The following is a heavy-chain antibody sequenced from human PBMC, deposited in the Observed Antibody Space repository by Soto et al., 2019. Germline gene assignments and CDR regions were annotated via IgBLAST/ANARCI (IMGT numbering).Heavy chain of an antibody. Sequence: LRLSCAASGFTFSTSGMHWIRQAPGKGLEWVAMISHDGGATYYVDSVKGRFTISRDTDKNTLHLQMDSLRPEDTATYYCAKDWGSSGWYNWFDPWGQGTLVTVSS. CDR2: ISHDGGAT. D-gene: IGHD6-13*01. CDR3: AKDWGSSGWYNWFDP. CDR1: GFTFSTSG. J-gene: IGHJ5*02. V-gene: IGHV3-30*18.